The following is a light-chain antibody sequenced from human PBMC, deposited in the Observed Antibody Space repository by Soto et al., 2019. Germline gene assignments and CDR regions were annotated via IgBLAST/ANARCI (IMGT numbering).Light chain of an antibody. CDR3: QQYNSWSTWT. J-gene: IGKJ1*01. CDR2: QAS. Sequence: DIQMTQSPSTLSASVGDRVTITCRASQSINNWLAWYQQKPGKAPKLLIYQASSLESGVPSRLGGSGSGTEFTLTISSLQPDDFATYYCQQYNSWSTWTFGQGTKVEIK. V-gene: IGKV1-5*03. CDR1: QSINNW.